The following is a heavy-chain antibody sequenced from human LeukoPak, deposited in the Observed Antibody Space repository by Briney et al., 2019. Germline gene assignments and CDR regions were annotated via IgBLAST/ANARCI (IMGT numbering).Heavy chain of an antibody. Sequence: ASVKVSCKASGYTFTSYYMHWVRQAPGQGLEWMGIINPIGGSTSFAQKFQDRITLTSDTSTSTVYMELGSLRSEDTAIYFCARATVVMYYFNYWGQGTLVTVSS. CDR2: INPIGGST. V-gene: IGHV1-46*01. J-gene: IGHJ4*02. CDR3: ARATVVMYYFNY. CDR1: GYTFTSYY. D-gene: IGHD2-21*01.